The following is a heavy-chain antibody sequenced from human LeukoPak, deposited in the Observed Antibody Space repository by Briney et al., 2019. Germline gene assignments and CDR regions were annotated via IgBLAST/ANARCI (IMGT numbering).Heavy chain of an antibody. D-gene: IGHD3-10*01. CDR3: ARDRDRMVQGVTALFDY. CDR2: ISGSNGIT. Sequence: GASVKVSCKTSGYTFTTDGISWVRQAPGQGLECMRWISGSNGITKYAQKVQGRVTMTTDTSTTTAYMEVRSLRSDDTAVYYCARDRDRMVQGVTALFDYWGQGTLVTVSS. V-gene: IGHV1-18*04. J-gene: IGHJ4*02. CDR1: GYTFTTDG.